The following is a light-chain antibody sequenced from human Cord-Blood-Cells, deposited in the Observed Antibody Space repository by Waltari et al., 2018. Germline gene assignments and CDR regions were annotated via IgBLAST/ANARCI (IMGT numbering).Light chain of an antibody. V-gene: IGKV1-33*01. CDR3: QQYDNLQFT. Sequence: DIQMTQTPSSLSASVGDRVTITCQASHDISNYLNWYQQKPGKAPKLLIYDASNLETGFPSRFSGRGSGTDFTFTISSLQPEDIATYYCQQYDNLQFTFGPGTKVDIK. J-gene: IGKJ3*01. CDR2: DAS. CDR1: HDISNY.